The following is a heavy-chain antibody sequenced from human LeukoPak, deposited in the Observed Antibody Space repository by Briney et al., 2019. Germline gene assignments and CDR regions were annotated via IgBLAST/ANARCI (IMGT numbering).Heavy chain of an antibody. J-gene: IGHJ6*03. CDR3: ARGLHDYGAQWVLGWSYYYYYMDV. V-gene: IGHV3-21*01. CDR1: GFTFSSYS. CDR2: ISSSSSYI. Sequence: GGSLRLSCAASGFTFSSYSMNWVRQAPGKGLEWVSSISSSSSYIYYADSVKGRLTISRDNAKNSLYLQMNSLRAEDTAVYYCARGLHDYGAQWVLGWSYYYYYMDVWGKGTTVTISS. D-gene: IGHD4-17*01.